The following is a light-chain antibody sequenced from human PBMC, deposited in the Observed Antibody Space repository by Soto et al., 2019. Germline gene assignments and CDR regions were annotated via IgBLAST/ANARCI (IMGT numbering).Light chain of an antibody. V-gene: IGKV1-9*01. J-gene: IGKJ4*01. CDR1: QGISSS. CDR3: QQLKRFPLS. Sequence: DIQLTQSPSSLSASVGDRVTITCRASQGISSSLAWYQQQPGKAPKLLIYAASNLQSGVPSRFSGSGSGTDFTLTISSLQPEDFATYYCQQLKRFPLSFGGGTTVEIK. CDR2: AAS.